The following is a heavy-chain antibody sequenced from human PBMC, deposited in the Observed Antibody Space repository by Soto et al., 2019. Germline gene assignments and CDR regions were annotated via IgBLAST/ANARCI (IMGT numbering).Heavy chain of an antibody. J-gene: IGHJ5*02. CDR2: VYYSGNS. D-gene: IGHD2-8*01. CDR3: ARTPIGSCHGVTCSHWFDP. V-gene: IGHV4-59*08. CDR1: GGSISSDY. Sequence: PSETLSLTCTVSGGSISSDYWSWIRQPPGKGLEWIGYVYYSGNSYLKPSLRSRVTISLGASKNQFSLKMRSVTAADTAVYYCARTPIGSCHGVTCSHWFDPWGQGTLVTVSS.